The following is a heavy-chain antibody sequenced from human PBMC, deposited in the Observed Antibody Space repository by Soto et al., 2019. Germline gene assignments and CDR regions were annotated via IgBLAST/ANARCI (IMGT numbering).Heavy chain of an antibody. D-gene: IGHD2-15*01. Sequence: SETLSLTCTVSGGSISSGDYYWSWIRQPPGKGLEWIGYIYYSGSTYYNPSLKSRVTISVDTSKNQFSLKLSSVTAADTAVYYCARAIRRSRGGSPDPSKNWFDPWGQGTLVTVSS. J-gene: IGHJ5*02. CDR3: ARAIRRSRGGSPDPSKNWFDP. CDR2: IYYSGST. CDR1: GGSISSGDYY. V-gene: IGHV4-30-4*01.